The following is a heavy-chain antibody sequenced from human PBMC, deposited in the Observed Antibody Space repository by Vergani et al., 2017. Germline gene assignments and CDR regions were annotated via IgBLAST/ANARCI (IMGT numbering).Heavy chain of an antibody. D-gene: IGHD3-10*01. CDR3: GRGSRQVRGVMGINWFAG. J-gene: IGHJ5*02. CDR2: IYHSWST. Sequence: LQLLESCSGLVKPSQTLSLTCAVSGGSISSGGYSWSWLRQPPGKGLGWIGYIYHSWSTYYNPSLKSRVTISVDRSKNQFSLKLSSVTAADTAVYCCGRGSRQVRGVMGINWFAGGGQRRLVTVS. V-gene: IGHV4-30-2*01. CDR1: GGSISSGGYS.